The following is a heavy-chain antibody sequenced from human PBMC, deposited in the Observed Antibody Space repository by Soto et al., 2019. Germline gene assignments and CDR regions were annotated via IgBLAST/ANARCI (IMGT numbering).Heavy chain of an antibody. CDR3: AALAAAGTALNWFDP. CDR1: GGSFSGYY. J-gene: IGHJ5*02. Sequence: SETLSLTCAVYGGSFSGYYWSWIRQPPGKGLEWIGEINHSGSTNYNPSLKSRVTISVDTSKNQFSLKLSSVTAADTAVYYCAALAAAGTALNWFDPWGQGTLVTVAS. CDR2: INHSGST. V-gene: IGHV4-34*01. D-gene: IGHD6-13*01.